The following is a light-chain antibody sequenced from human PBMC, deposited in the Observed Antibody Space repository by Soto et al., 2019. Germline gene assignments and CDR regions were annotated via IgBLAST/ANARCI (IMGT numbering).Light chain of an antibody. CDR1: SGDIGSYNR. J-gene: IGLJ1*01. CDR3: SSYTNINTRACV. CDR2: EVT. Sequence: QSALTQPASVSGSPGQSITISCTGTSGDIGSYNRVSGYQQHPGKAPKLIIYEVTDRPSGVSNRCSGSKSGNTASLTISGLQAEYEAEYYCSSYTNINTRACVFGTGTKLTVL. V-gene: IGLV2-14*01.